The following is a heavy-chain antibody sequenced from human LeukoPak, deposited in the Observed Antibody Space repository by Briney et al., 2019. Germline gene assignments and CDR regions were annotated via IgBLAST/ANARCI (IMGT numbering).Heavy chain of an antibody. CDR1: GGSISSSSYY. D-gene: IGHD5-12*01. CDR3: ARRQGLYSGYDSYYFDY. Sequence: PSETLSLTCTVSGGSISSSSYYWGWIRQPPGKGLEWIGSTYYSGSTYYNPSLKSRVTISVDTSKNQFSLKLSSVTAADTAVYYCARRQGLYSGYDSYYFDYWGQGTLVTVSS. V-gene: IGHV4-39*01. J-gene: IGHJ4*02. CDR2: TYYSGST.